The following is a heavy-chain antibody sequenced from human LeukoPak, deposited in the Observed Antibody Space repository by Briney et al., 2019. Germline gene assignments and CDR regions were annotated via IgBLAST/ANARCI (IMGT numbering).Heavy chain of an antibody. CDR3: ARDGGPFDS. J-gene: IGHJ4*02. CDR1: GFTFDKYW. Sequence: PGGSLRLSCAASGFTFDKYWMSWVRQAPGKGLEWVANIKQDGSEKYYVDSVKGRFTISRDNAKKSLYLQMNSLRAEDTAVYYCARDGGPFDSWGQGTLVTASS. CDR2: IKQDGSEK. D-gene: IGHD2-15*01. V-gene: IGHV3-7*01.